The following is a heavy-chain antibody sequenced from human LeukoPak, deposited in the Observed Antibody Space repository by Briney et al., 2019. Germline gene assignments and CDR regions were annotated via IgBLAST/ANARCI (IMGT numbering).Heavy chain of an antibody. CDR3: ARDRSGLSAYMDV. D-gene: IGHD1-14*01. J-gene: IGHJ6*03. CDR1: GFTFSNYW. V-gene: IGHV3-7*01. Sequence: GGSLRLSCVASGFTFSNYWMSWVRQPPGKGLEWVANIKQDGSEKYYVDSVKGRFTISRDNAKNSLYLQMNSLRAEDTAVYYCARDRSGLSAYMDVWGKGTTVTISS. CDR2: IKQDGSEK.